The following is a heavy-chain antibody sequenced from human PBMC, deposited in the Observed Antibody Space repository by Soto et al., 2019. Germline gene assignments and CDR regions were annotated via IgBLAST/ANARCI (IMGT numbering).Heavy chain of an antibody. CDR2: IYWDDSK. CDR3: AHAYGGRSLY. D-gene: IGHD1-26*01. CDR1: GFSLPTDRVG. Sequence: QITLKESGPTLVKPTQTLTLTCTFSGFSLPTDRVGVGWIRQPPGKALEWLAVIYWDDSKTYRPSLKSRLTLPKDTSKHQVALTMTDMDPVDTATYYCAHAYGGRSLYWGQGTLVTVSS. V-gene: IGHV2-5*02. J-gene: IGHJ4*02.